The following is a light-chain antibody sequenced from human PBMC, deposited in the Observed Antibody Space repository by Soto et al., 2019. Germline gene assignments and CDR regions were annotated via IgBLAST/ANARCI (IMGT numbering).Light chain of an antibody. Sequence: EIVFTQSPATLSLFPGDSATLSFTASQDIRIFLAWYQQKPGQAPRLLIYGASRRATGIPDRFSGSGSGTDFTLTISRLEPEDFAVYYCQQYGSSPEITFGQGTRLEIK. CDR2: GAS. V-gene: IGKV3-20*01. CDR1: QDIRIF. CDR3: QQYGSSPEIT. J-gene: IGKJ5*01.